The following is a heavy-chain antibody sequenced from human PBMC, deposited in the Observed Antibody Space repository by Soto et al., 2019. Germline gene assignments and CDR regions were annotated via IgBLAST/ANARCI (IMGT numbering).Heavy chain of an antibody. V-gene: IGHV4-30-2*01. CDR1: GGSISSGGYS. J-gene: IGHJ6*02. Sequence: SETLSLTCAVSGGSISSGGYSWSWIRQPPGKGLEWIGYIYHSGSTYYNPSLKSRVTISVDRSKNQFSLKLSSVTAADTAVYYCARQRKDYYYGMDVWGQGTTVTVSS. CDR3: ARQRKDYYYGMDV. CDR2: IYHSGST.